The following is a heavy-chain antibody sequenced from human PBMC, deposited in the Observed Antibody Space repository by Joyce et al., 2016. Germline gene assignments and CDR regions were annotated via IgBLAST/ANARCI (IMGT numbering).Heavy chain of an antibody. CDR1: RGTFGSYF. CDR3: AGDTSRMTLKGMDV. D-gene: IGHD2-21*02. V-gene: IGHV1-69*12. Sequence: QVYLEQSGAEVRKPGSSVKVSCKASRGTFGSYFIAWVRKAPGEGLEWMGEIIPILWTTNYADRFQARVSMTADAATSTANMELSGLTSEDTAIYNCAGDTSRMTLKGMDVWGQGTTVTVSS. J-gene: IGHJ6*02. CDR2: IIPILWTT.